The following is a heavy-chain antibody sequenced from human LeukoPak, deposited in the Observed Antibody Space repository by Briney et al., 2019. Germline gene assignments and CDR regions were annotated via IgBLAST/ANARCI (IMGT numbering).Heavy chain of an antibody. CDR2: ISSSSSYI. J-gene: IGHJ6*02. CDR3: ARSGMVRGVIYGMDV. Sequence: GGSLRLSCAASGFTFSSYSMNWVRQAPGKGLEWVSSISSSSSYIYYADSVEGRFTISRDNAKNSLYLQMNSLRAEDTAVYYCARSGMVRGVIYGMDVWGQGTTVTVSS. V-gene: IGHV3-21*01. CDR1: GFTFSSYS. D-gene: IGHD3-10*01.